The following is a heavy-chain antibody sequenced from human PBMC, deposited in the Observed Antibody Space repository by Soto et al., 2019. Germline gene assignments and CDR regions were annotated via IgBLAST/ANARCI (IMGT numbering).Heavy chain of an antibody. CDR1: GGSFSGYY. Sequence: QVQLQQWGAGLLKPSETLSLTCAVYGGSFSGYYWSWIRQPPGKGLEWIGEINHSGSTNYNPSLKSRVTISVDTSKNQFSLKLSSVTAADTAVYYWARGNDPEASVIDYWGQGTLVTVSS. CDR2: INHSGST. V-gene: IGHV4-34*01. D-gene: IGHD1-1*01. CDR3: ARGNDPEASVIDY. J-gene: IGHJ4*02.